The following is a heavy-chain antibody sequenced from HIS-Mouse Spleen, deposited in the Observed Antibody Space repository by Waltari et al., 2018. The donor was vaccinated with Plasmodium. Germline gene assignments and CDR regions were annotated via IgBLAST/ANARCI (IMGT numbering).Heavy chain of an antibody. CDR1: GGSISSYY. CDR3: ARDGYSSSWYPFDI. CDR2: IYYSGST. D-gene: IGHD6-13*01. Sequence: QVQLQESGPGLVQPSETLSLTCTVSGGSISSYYWSWIRQPPGKGLEWIGYIYYSGSTNYNPSLKSRVTISVDTSKNQFSLKLSSVTAADTAVYYCARDGYSSSWYPFDIWGQGTMVTVSS. V-gene: IGHV4-59*01. J-gene: IGHJ3*02.